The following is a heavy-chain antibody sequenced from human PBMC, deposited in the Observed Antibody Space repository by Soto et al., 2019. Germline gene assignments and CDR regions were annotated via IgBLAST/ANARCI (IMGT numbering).Heavy chain of an antibody. CDR3: ARGGRRDGYSGPRDDAFDI. CDR1: GFTFSSYS. J-gene: IGHJ3*02. Sequence: LRLSCAASGFTFSSYSMDWARQAPGKGLDWVSSISSSSSYIYYADSVKGRFTISRDNAKNSLYLQMNSLRAEDTAVYYCARGGRRDGYSGPRDDAFDIWGQGTMVTVSS. V-gene: IGHV3-21*01. CDR2: ISSSSSYI. D-gene: IGHD5-12*01.